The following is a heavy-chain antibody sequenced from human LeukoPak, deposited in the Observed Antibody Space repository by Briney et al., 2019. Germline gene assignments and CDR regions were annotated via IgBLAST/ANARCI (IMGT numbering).Heavy chain of an antibody. CDR1: GGSISGYY. CDR3: ASSGELFGPVDY. CDR2: IYYSGSSNNNPSLN. Sequence: SETLSLTCGVSGGSISGYYWSWIRQSPGKGLEWIGNIYYSGSSNNNPSLNNYNPSLKSRVTISVDTSKNQFSLKLSSVTAADTAVYYCASSGELFGPVDYWGQGTLVTVSS. D-gene: IGHD3-10*01. V-gene: IGHV4-59*01. J-gene: IGHJ4*02.